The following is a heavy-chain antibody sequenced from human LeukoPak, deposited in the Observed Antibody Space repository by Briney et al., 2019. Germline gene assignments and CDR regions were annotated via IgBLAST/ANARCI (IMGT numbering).Heavy chain of an antibody. CDR3: ARARTYYYDSIGYPFDY. V-gene: IGHV3-53*01. CDR2: IYSGGST. Sequence: GGSLRLSCAASGFTVSSKYMSWVRQAPGKGLEWVSVIYSGGSTYYADSVKGRFTISRDNSKNTLYLQMNSLRAEDTAVYYCARARTYYYDSIGYPFDYWGQGTLVTVSS. CDR1: GFTVSSKY. D-gene: IGHD3-22*01. J-gene: IGHJ4*02.